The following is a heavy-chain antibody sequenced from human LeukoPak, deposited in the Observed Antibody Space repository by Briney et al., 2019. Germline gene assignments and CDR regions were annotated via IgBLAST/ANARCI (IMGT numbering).Heavy chain of an antibody. V-gene: IGHV3-33*01. D-gene: IGHD3-22*01. CDR3: ARERDYDSSGYYVFGY. J-gene: IGHJ4*02. CDR1: GFPFSSYG. Sequence: GGALGLSFAASGFPFSSYGMHWGRPAPGKGGEGGGVIWYYGSNKYYADSVKGRFTISRDNSKDTLYLQMNSLRAEDTAVYYCARERDYDSSGYYVFGYWGQGTLVTVSS. CDR2: IWYYGSNK.